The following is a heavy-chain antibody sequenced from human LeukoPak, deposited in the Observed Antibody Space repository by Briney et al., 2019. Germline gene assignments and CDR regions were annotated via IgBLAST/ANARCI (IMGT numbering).Heavy chain of an antibody. Sequence: GASVKVSCKASGYTFTSYGISWVRQAPGQGLEWMGGIIPIFGTANYAQKFQGRVTITADESTSTAYMELSSLRSEDTAVYYCARGQYYYDSSGYGPPGYWGQGTLVTVSS. V-gene: IGHV1-69*13. CDR2: IIPIFGTA. CDR1: GYTFTSYG. J-gene: IGHJ4*02. D-gene: IGHD3-22*01. CDR3: ARGQYYYDSSGYGPPGY.